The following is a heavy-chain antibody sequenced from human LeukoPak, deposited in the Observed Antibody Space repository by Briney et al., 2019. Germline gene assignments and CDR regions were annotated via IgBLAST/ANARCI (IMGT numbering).Heavy chain of an antibody. Sequence: ASVKVSCKASGYTFTGYYMHWVRQAPGQGLEWMGIINPSGGTTNYAQKFQGRITMTRDTSTSTVYMELSSLRSEDTAVYYCARELISGDWTWDIWGQGTMVTVSS. J-gene: IGHJ3*02. CDR1: GYTFTGYY. CDR3: ARELISGDWTWDI. D-gene: IGHD2-21*02. V-gene: IGHV1-46*01. CDR2: INPSGGTT.